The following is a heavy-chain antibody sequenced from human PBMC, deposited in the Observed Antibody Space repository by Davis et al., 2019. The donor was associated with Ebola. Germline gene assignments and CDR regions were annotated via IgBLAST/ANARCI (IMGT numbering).Heavy chain of an antibody. CDR2: IYPGDSDT. V-gene: IGHV5-51*01. J-gene: IGHJ6*02. D-gene: IGHD3-10*01. CDR1: GYSFTSYW. CDR3: PRLAGSGSYYIDGMDV. Sequence: GESLKISCKGSGYSFTSYWIGWVRQMPGKGLEWMGIIYPGDSDTRYSPSFQGQVTISADKSISTAYLQWSSLKASDTAMYYCPRLAGSGSYYIDGMDVWGQGTTVTVSS.